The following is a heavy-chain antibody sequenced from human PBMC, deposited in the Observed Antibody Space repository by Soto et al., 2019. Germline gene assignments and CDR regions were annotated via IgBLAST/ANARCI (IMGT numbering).Heavy chain of an antibody. J-gene: IGHJ5*02. CDR1: GYSFTSYG. CDR2: ISAYNGNI. V-gene: IGHV1-18*01. CDR3: ARDCSSTSCLSP. D-gene: IGHD2-2*01. Sequence: ASVKVSCKGAGYSFTSYGISWVRQAPGQRLEWMGWISAYNGNINYAQKLQGRVTMTTDTSTSTAYMELRSLRSDDTAVYYCARDCSSTSCLSPWGQGTLVTVSS.